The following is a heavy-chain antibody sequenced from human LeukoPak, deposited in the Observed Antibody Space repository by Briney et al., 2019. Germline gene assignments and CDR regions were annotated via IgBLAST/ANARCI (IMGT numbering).Heavy chain of an antibody. CDR1: GFTFSSYA. Sequence: GGSLRLSCAASGFTFSSYAMSWVRQAPGKGLEWVSAISGSGGSTYYADSVKGRFTISRDNSKNTLYLQMNSLRAEDTAVYYCAKFLALDIVVVPAAPFDYWGQGTLVTVSS. V-gene: IGHV3-23*01. J-gene: IGHJ4*02. CDR3: AKFLALDIVVVPAAPFDY. D-gene: IGHD2-2*03. CDR2: ISGSGGST.